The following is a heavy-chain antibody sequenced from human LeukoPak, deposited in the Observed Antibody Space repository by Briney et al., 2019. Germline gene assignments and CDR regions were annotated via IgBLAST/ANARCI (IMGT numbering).Heavy chain of an antibody. CDR1: GGSISSYY. V-gene: IGHV4-59*01. J-gene: IGHJ6*03. Sequence: SETLSLTCTVSGGSISSYYWSWIRQPPGKGLEWIGYIYYSGSTNYNPSLKSRVTISVDTSKNQFSLKLSSVTAADTAVYYCARSLWFGELLSPSSYYMDVWGKGTTVTISS. D-gene: IGHD3-10*01. CDR3: ARSLWFGELLSPSSYYMDV. CDR2: IYYSGST.